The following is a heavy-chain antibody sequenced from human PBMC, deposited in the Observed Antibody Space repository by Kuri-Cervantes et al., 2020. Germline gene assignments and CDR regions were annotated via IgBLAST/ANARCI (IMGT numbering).Heavy chain of an antibody. CDR1: GGSFSGYY. Sequence: GSLRLSCAVYGGSFSGYYWSWIRQPPGKGLEWIGEINHSGSTNYNPSLKSRVTISVDTSKNQFSLKLSSVTAADTAVYYCARGGAKLLWFRELSVGFDPWGQGTRVTVSS. CDR2: INHSGST. J-gene: IGHJ5*02. V-gene: IGHV4-34*01. CDR3: ARGGAKLLWFRELSVGFDP. D-gene: IGHD3-10*01.